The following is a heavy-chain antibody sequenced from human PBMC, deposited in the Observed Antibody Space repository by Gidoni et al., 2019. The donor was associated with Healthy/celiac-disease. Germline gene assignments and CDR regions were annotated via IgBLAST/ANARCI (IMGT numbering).Heavy chain of an antibody. CDR3: ARDLYCSSTSCYWGDYYGMDV. V-gene: IGHV3-7*01. J-gene: IGHJ6*02. Sequence: EVQLVESGGGLVQPGGSLRLSCAASGFTFSSYWMRWVRQAPGKGLEWVANIKQDGSEKYYVDSVKGRFTISRDNAKNSLYLQMNSLRAEDTAVYYCARDLYCSSTSCYWGDYYGMDVWGQGTTVTVSS. CDR2: IKQDGSEK. CDR1: GFTFSSYW. D-gene: IGHD2-2*01.